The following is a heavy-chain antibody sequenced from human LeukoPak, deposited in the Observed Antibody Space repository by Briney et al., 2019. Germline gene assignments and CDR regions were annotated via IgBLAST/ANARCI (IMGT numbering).Heavy chain of an antibody. CDR3: ASIYGGNYYFDY. V-gene: IGHV1-2*02. Sequence: ASVKVSCKASGYTFTGYYMHWVRQAPGQGLEWMGWINPNSGGANYAQKFQGRVTMTRDTSISTAYMELSRLRSDDTAVYYCASIYGGNYYFDYWGQGTLVTVSS. J-gene: IGHJ4*02. CDR2: INPNSGGA. CDR1: GYTFTGYY. D-gene: IGHD4-23*01.